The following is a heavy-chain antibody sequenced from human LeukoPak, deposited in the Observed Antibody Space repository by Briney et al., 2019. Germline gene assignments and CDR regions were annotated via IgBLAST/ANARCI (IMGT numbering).Heavy chain of an antibody. J-gene: IGHJ4*02. CDR1: GGSISSSSYY. CDR2: INHSGST. V-gene: IGHV4-39*07. CDR3: ARGPRRGRGWLQLLGGYFDY. Sequence: PSETLSLTCTVSGGSISSSSYYWGWIRQPPGKGLEWIGEINHSGSTNYNPSLKSRVTISVDTSKNQFSLKLSSVTAADTAVYYCARGPRRGRGWLQLLGGYFDYWGQGTLVTVSS. D-gene: IGHD5-24*01.